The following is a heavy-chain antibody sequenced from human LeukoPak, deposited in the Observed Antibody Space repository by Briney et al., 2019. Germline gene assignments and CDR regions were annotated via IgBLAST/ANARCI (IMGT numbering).Heavy chain of an antibody. CDR1: GFTFSSYE. D-gene: IGHD3-10*01. J-gene: IGHJ6*04. CDR2: ISSSGSTI. Sequence: PGGSLRLSCAASGFTFSSYEMNWVRQAPGKGLEWVSYISSSGSTIYYADSVKGRLTISRDNAKHSLYLQMNSLRAEDTAVYYCAREGAILWFGELLLDVWGKGTTVTVSS. CDR3: AREGAILWFGELLLDV. V-gene: IGHV3-48*03.